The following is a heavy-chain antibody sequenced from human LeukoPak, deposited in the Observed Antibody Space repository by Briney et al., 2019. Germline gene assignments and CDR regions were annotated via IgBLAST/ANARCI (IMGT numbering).Heavy chain of an antibody. CDR2: ISGSGGST. V-gene: IGHV3-23*01. J-gene: IGHJ4*02. Sequence: GGSLRLSCAASGFTFSSYAMSWVRQAPGKGLEWVSAISGSGGSTYYADSVKGRFTISRDNSKNTLYLQMNSLRAEDTAVYYCAKSALSLWRDLRCYFDYWGQGTLVTVSS. CDR3: AKSALSLWRDLRCYFDY. D-gene: IGHD3-10*01. CDR1: GFTFSSYA.